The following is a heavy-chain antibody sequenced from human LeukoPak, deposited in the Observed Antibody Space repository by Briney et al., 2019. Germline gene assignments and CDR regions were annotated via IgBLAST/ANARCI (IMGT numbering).Heavy chain of an antibody. CDR1: GFTFTSSA. Sequence: SVKVSCKASGFTFTSSAVQWVRQARGQRLEWIGWIVVGSGNTNYAQKFQERVTITRDMSTSTAYMELSSLRSEDTAVYYCAADDSSGPDAFDIWGQGTMVTVST. J-gene: IGHJ3*02. V-gene: IGHV1-58*01. CDR3: AADDSSGPDAFDI. D-gene: IGHD3-22*01. CDR2: IVVGSGNT.